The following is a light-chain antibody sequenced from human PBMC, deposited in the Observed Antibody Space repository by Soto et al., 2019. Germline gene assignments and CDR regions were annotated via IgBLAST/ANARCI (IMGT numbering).Light chain of an antibody. V-gene: IGKV3-15*01. CDR1: QSVSSN. Sequence: EIVMTQAAAALSVSPGERATLSCRASQSVSSNLAWYQQKPGQAPRLLIYGASTRATGIPARFSGSGSGTEFTLTISSLQYEDFAVYYCQQYNKWPSFGQGTKVDIK. CDR2: GAS. J-gene: IGKJ1*01. CDR3: QQYNKWPS.